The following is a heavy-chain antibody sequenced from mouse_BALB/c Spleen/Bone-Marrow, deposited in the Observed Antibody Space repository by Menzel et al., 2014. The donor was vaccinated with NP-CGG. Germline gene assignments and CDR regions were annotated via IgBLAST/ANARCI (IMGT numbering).Heavy chain of an antibody. Sequence: VQLQQSGAELASPGASVKMSCKASGYTFTDYTIQWVKQRPGQGLEWIGYVNPRSGYVNYNQKFKDKATLTADKSSSTAFMQLSSLTSEDSAVYYCARPKGFALDYWGQGTALTVSS. CDR3: ARPKGFALDY. J-gene: IGHJ2*01. CDR2: VNPRSGYV. V-gene: IGHV1-4*01. CDR1: GYTFTDYT.